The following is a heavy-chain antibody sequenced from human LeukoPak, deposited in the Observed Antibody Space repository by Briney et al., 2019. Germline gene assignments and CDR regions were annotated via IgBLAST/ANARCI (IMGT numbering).Heavy chain of an antibody. J-gene: IGHJ4*02. Sequence: PGGSLRLSCAASGFTFSSYAMSWVRQAPGKGLEWVSVISGSGARTSYADSVKGRFTVSRDNSKNTLYLQMNSLRAEDTAVYYCARDGFLGRLGVWGSYRSHDYWGQGTLVTVSS. CDR3: ARDGFLGRLGVWGSYRSHDY. CDR2: ISGSGART. CDR1: GFTFSSYA. D-gene: IGHD3-16*02. V-gene: IGHV3-23*01.